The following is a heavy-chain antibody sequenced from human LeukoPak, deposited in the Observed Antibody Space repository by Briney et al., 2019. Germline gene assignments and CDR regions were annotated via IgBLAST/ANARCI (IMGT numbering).Heavy chain of an antibody. CDR1: GFTFSSYS. V-gene: IGHV3-21*01. Sequence: GGSLRLSCAASGFTFSSYSMNWVRQAPGKGLECVSSISSSSSYIYYVDSVKGRFTISRDNAKNSLYLQMNSLRAEDTAVYYCARALSSGLDYWGQGTLVTVSS. D-gene: IGHD6-19*01. CDR2: ISSSSSYI. J-gene: IGHJ4*02. CDR3: ARALSSGLDY.